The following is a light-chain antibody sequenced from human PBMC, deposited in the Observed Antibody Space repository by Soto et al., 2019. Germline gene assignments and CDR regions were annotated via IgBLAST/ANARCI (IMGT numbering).Light chain of an antibody. Sequence: QSALTQPASVSGSPGQSITISCTGTSSDVGGYNYVSWYQQHPGIAPKLLSYGVTNRPSGVSPRFSGSKSGNTASLTISGLQAADEADYHCSSYTSASTLLYLFGTGTKLTVL. CDR2: GVT. CDR1: SSDVGGYNY. J-gene: IGLJ1*01. V-gene: IGLV2-14*01. CDR3: SSYTSASTLLYL.